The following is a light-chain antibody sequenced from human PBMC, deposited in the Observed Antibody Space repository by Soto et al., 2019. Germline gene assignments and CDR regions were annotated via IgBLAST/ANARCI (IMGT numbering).Light chain of an antibody. CDR1: QSITTW. V-gene: IGKV1-5*01. J-gene: IGKJ5*01. CDR2: DVS. Sequence: DIQMTQSPSTVSASVGDSVTITCRASQSITTWLAWYQQRPGKATKLLIDDVSILQRGVPSRFSGRGAGTDFTLTISILQPDDFTNYYCQQSNYYPITFGRGTRLEIK. CDR3: QQSNYYPIT.